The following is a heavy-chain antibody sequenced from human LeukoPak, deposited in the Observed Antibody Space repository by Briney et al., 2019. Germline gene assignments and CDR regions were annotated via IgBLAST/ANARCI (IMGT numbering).Heavy chain of an antibody. CDR1: RFTFSSYS. CDR3: ARASKYYYDSSGYPLDY. V-gene: IGHV3-21*01. D-gene: IGHD3-22*01. Sequence: PGGSLRLSCAASRFTFSSYSMIWVRQAPGKGLEWVSSISSSSSSIYYADSVKGRFTISRDNAKNSRYLQMNSLRAEDTAVYYCARASKYYYDSSGYPLDYWGQGTLVTVSS. J-gene: IGHJ4*02. CDR2: ISSSSSSI.